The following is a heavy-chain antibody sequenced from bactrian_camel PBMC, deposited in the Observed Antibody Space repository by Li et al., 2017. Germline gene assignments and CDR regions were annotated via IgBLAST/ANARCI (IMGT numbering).Heavy chain of an antibody. CDR2: ISRDGSA. CDR1: GHSLSTFC. D-gene: IGHD1*01. J-gene: IGHJ4*01. V-gene: IGHV3S53*01. Sequence: QVQLVESGGGSVQAGGSLTLSCVASGHSLSTFCMGWLRQAPGKEREAVATISRDGSATYADTVKGRFTISKDNAQNTVYLQMNSLKADDTAMYYCATRRYCTSTSPAAFGHWGQGTQVTVS. CDR3: ATRRYCTSTSPAAFGH.